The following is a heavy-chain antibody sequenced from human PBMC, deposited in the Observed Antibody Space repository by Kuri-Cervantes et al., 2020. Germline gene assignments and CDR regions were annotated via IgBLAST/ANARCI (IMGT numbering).Heavy chain of an antibody. Sequence: ASVKVSCKASGYTFSAYFIHWVRQAPGQGLEWLGRVNCNGGGTIYAPKFQGRVTMTRDTSISTAYMELSRLRSDDTAVYYCARDAHGNWGSYFDYWGQGTLVTVSS. CDR2: VNCNGGGT. CDR3: ARDAHGNWGSYFDY. CDR1: GYTFSAYF. J-gene: IGHJ4*02. D-gene: IGHD7-27*01. V-gene: IGHV1-2*06.